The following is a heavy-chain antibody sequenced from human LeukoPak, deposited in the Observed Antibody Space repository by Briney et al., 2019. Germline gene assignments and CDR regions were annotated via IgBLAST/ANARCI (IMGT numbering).Heavy chain of an antibody. CDR1: AFTFSSYS. J-gene: IGHJ3*02. D-gene: IGHD1-26*01. CDR2: ISSSSRHI. V-gene: IGHV3-21*01. CDR3: ASGFPGGSYPDDAFDI. Sequence: GGCLRLSCSASAFTFSSYSTNWVRQPPGKGLEWVTSISSSSRHINHAASVKSQFTITRDNDKNALYLHMHSLRGEDAAVYYCASGFPGGSYPDDAFDIWGQGTMVTVSS.